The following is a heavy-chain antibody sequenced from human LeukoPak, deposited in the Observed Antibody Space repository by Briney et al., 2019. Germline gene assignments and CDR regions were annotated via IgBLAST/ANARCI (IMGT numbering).Heavy chain of an antibody. CDR3: AKDGYVYSGYDDYGDRYFDY. D-gene: IGHD5-12*01. CDR2: ISYDGSNK. V-gene: IGHV3-30*18. Sequence: GGSLRLSCAASGFTFSSYGMHWVRQAPGKGLEWVAVISYDGSNKYYADYVKGSFTSSRDNSKNTLYLQMNSLRAEDTAVYYCAKDGYVYSGYDDYGDRYFDYWDQGTLVTVSS. J-gene: IGHJ4*02. CDR1: GFTFSSYG.